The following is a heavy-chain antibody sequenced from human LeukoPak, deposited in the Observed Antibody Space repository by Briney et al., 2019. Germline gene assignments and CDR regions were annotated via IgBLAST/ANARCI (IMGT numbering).Heavy chain of an antibody. V-gene: IGHV1-18*01. CDR1: GYTFTSYG. CDR3: ARELTYYDFWSGYYSPSYFDY. Sequence: ASVKVSCKASGYTFTSYGISWVRQAPGQGLEWMGWISAYNGNTNYAQKLQGRVTMTTDTSTSTAYMELRSLRSDDTAVYYCARELTYYDFWSGYYSPSYFDYWGQGTLVTVSS. CDR2: ISAYNGNT. J-gene: IGHJ4*02. D-gene: IGHD3-3*01.